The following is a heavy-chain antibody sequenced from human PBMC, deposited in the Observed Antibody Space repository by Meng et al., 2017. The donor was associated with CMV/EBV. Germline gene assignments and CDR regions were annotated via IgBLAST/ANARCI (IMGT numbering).Heavy chain of an antibody. CDR2: IYSGGSA. Sequence: GGSLRLSCAASGFTVSSNYMSWVRQAPGKGLEWVSVIYSGGSAYYADSVKGRFTISRDNSKNTLYLQMNSLRAEDTAVYYCARERVVVVPAATLDYGMDVWGQGTRSPSP. J-gene: IGHJ6*02. V-gene: IGHV3-53*01. D-gene: IGHD2-2*01. CDR3: ARERVVVVPAATLDYGMDV. CDR1: GFTVSSNY.